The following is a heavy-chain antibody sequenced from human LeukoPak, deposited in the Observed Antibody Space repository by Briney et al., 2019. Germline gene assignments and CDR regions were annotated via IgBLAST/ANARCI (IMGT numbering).Heavy chain of an antibody. CDR1: GFTFTTYG. D-gene: IGHD6-13*01. CDR3: AKRGHYSINWYHYFDY. CDR2: IASNGGSE. Sequence: GGSLRLSCAASGFTFTTYGLHWVRQAPGKGPEWVAAIASNGGSEYYADSVKGRFTISRDNSKNTLFLQMNSLRPDDTAVYYCAKRGHYSINWYHYFDYWGQGTLVTVSS. J-gene: IGHJ4*02. V-gene: IGHV3-30*18.